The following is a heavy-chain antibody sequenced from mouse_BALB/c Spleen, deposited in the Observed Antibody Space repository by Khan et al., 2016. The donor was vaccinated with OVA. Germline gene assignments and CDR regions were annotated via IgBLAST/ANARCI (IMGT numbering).Heavy chain of an antibody. CDR2: IDPSDGKT. CDR1: GYTFTSYW. D-gene: IGHD2-10*02. CDR3: ARGGYGTSFAF. V-gene: IGHV1-61*01. J-gene: IGHJ3*01. Sequence: QVQLQQSGAELVRPGASVKLSYKASGYTFTSYWMNWVKQRPGQGLEWIGMIDPSDGKTHYNQMFKDKATLTVDKSSNTTYMQFSSLTSEDSAVYCCARGGYGTSFAFWGQGTLVTVSA.